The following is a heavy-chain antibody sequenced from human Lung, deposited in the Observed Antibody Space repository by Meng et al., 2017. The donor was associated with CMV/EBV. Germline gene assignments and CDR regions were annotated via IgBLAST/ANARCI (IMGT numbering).Heavy chain of an antibody. CDR2: IYPGDSDT. D-gene: IGHD5-24*01. V-gene: IGHV5-51*01. Sequence: XVSXXGSGYSFTSYWIGWVRQMPGKGLEWMGIIYPGDSDTRYSPSFQGQVTISADKSISTAYLQWSSLKASDTAMYYCARGMATITGDAFDIWGQGTMVTVSS. J-gene: IGHJ3*02. CDR3: ARGMATITGDAFDI. CDR1: GYSFTSYW.